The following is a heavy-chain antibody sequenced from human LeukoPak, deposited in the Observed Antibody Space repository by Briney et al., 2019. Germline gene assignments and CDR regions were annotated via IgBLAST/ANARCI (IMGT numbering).Heavy chain of an antibody. D-gene: IGHD2-2*02. V-gene: IGHV1-69*05. CDR3: ARNIVVVPAAIDYYYYYMDV. Sequence: SVKVSCKASGGTFSSCAIIWVRQAPGQGLEWMGGIIPIFGTANYAQKFQGRVTITTDESTSTAYMELSSLRSEDTAVYYCARNIVVVPAAIDYYYYYMDVWGKGTTVTVSS. J-gene: IGHJ6*03. CDR1: GGTFSSCA. CDR2: IIPIFGTA.